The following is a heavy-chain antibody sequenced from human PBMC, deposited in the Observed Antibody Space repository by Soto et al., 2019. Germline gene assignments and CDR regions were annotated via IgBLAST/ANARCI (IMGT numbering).Heavy chain of an antibody. CDR3: ARWGGGGDYYYYYGMDV. D-gene: IGHD3-10*01. CDR1: GFTFSSYE. V-gene: IGHV3-48*03. Sequence: EVQLVESGGGLVQPGGSLRLSCAASGFTFSSYEMNWVRQAPGKGLEWVSYISSSGSTIYYADSVKGRFTISRDNAKNSLYLQMNSRRAEDTVVYYCARWGGGGDYYYYYGMDVWGQGTTVTVSS. CDR2: ISSSGSTI. J-gene: IGHJ6*02.